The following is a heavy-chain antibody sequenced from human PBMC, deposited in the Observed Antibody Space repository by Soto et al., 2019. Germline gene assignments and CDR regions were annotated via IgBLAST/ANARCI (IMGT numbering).Heavy chain of an antibody. CDR2: IYPSDSET. CDR1: GYSFTSYW. J-gene: IGHJ5*02. Sequence: GDALNISCKGSGYSFTSYWIGWVRQMPGKGLEWMGIIYPSDSETRYSPSFQGQVTISADKSISTAYLQWSSLKASDTAMYYCARRPRSTNNWFDPWGQGTLVTVSS. V-gene: IGHV5-51*01. D-gene: IGHD4-17*01. CDR3: ARRPRSTNNWFDP.